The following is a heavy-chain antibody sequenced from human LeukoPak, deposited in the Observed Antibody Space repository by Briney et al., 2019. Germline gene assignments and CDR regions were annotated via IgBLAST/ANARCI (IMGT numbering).Heavy chain of an antibody. V-gene: IGHV3-53*01. D-gene: IGHD5-18*01. Sequence: GGSLRLSCAASEFSIRLNYMTWVRQAPGKGLEWVSIVYSGGDKYYADSVKGRFTISRDDSKNTLYLQMNSLRAEDTAVYYCAKDSISSFGPKRAFDYWGQGTLVTVSS. CDR2: VYSGGDK. CDR1: EFSIRLNY. CDR3: AKDSISSFGPKRAFDY. J-gene: IGHJ4*02.